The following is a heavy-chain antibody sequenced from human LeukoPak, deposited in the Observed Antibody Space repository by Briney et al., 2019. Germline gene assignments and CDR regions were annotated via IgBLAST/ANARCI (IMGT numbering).Heavy chain of an antibody. CDR2: IYPGDSDT. Sequence: GASLQISCQGSGSTFTSYWIGWVRQVTGKGLEWMGIIYPGDSDTRYSPSFQGQVTISADKSISTAYLQWSSLKASDTAMYYCARLRDYGDNDDSFDIWGLGTMVTVSS. D-gene: IGHD4-23*01. CDR3: ARLRDYGDNDDSFDI. V-gene: IGHV5-51*01. J-gene: IGHJ3*02. CDR1: GSTFTSYW.